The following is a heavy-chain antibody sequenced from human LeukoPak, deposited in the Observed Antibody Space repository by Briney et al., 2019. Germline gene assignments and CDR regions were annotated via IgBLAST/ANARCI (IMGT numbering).Heavy chain of an antibody. CDR3: APDSSGAFLNWFDP. J-gene: IGHJ5*02. Sequence: SETLSLTCTVSARSISSYYWSCIRQPARKGLEWIGRIYTSGSPNYNPSLKSRVTMSVDTSKNQFSLKLRSVTAADTAVYYCAPDSSGAFLNWFDPWGQGTLVTVSS. V-gene: IGHV4-4*07. D-gene: IGHD3-22*01. CDR1: ARSISSYY. CDR2: IYTSGSP.